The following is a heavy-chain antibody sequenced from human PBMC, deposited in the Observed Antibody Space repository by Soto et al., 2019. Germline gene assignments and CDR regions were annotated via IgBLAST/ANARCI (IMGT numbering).Heavy chain of an antibody. CDR3: ARVYCSGGSCYGIDY. D-gene: IGHD2-15*01. V-gene: IGHV1-46*01. Sequence: QVQLVQSGAEVKKPGASVKVSCKASGYTFTTYYMHWVRQAPGQGLEWMGIINPSGGSTSYAQKFQGRVTMTMDTSTSTVCMELSSRRSEDRAVYYCARVYCSGGSCYGIDYWGQGTLVTVSS. CDR2: INPSGGST. CDR1: GYTFTTYY. J-gene: IGHJ4*02.